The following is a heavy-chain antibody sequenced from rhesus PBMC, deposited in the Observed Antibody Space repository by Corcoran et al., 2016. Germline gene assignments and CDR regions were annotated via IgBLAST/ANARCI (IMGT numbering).Heavy chain of an antibody. J-gene: IGHJ2*01. Sequence: QVQLQESGPGLVKPSETLSLTCAVSGGSISSGYYYWSWIRPPPGQGLEWIGYITYSGSTSYNPSLKSRVTISRDTSKNQFSLKLSSVTAADTAVYYCARATYSGSPWYFDLWGPGTPITISS. V-gene: IGHV4-122*02. CDR2: ITYSGST. D-gene: IGHD6-25*01. CDR1: GGSISSGYYY. CDR3: ARATYSGSPWYFDL.